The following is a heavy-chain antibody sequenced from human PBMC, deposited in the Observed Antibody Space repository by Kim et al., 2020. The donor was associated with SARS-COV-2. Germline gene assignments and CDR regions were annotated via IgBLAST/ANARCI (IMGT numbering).Heavy chain of an antibody. CDR1: GFTFTGYA. V-gene: IGHV3-23*01. CDR2: IDGSDGTT. Sequence: GGSLRLSCTTSGFTFTGYAMSWVRQAPGKGLEWVSSIDGSDGTTHYVDSVKGRFTISRDNSKNTLYLQMSNLRADDTAVYYCMKGGWGWIWDHWGQGTLVTVSS. CDR3: MKGGWGWIWDH. J-gene: IGHJ4*02. D-gene: IGHD2-2*03.